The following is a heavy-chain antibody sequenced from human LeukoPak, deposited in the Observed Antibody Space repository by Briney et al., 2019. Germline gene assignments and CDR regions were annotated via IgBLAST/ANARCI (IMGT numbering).Heavy chain of an antibody. D-gene: IGHD3-9*01. CDR1: GGTFSSYA. CDR2: IVPILGIA. J-gene: IGHJ4*02. V-gene: IGHV1-69*04. CDR3: ARGDILTGYYSNPFDY. Sequence: SVKVSCKASGGTFSSYAISWVRQAPGQGLEWMGRIVPILGIANYAQKFQGRVTITADKSTSTAYMELSSLRSEDTAVYYCARGDILTGYYSNPFDYWGQGTLVTVSS.